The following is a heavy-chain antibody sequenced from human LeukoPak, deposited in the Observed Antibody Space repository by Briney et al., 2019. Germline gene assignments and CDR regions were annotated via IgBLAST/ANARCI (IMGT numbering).Heavy chain of an antibody. CDR3: ARGPYVPFPNWYFDL. V-gene: IGHV1-2*02. J-gene: IGHJ2*01. Sequence: ASVKVSCKASEYTFTGYYMHLVRQAPGQGLEWMGWINPNSGGRHYAPKFQGRVTMTRDTSISTAYMELSRLRSDDTAVYYCARGPYVPFPNWYFDLWGRGTLVTVSS. CDR1: EYTFTGYY. D-gene: IGHD3-10*02. CDR2: INPNSGGR.